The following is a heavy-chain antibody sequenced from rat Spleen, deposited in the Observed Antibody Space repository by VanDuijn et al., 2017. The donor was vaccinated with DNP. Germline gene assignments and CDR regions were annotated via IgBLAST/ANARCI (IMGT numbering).Heavy chain of an antibody. V-gene: IGHV5-22*01. CDR1: GFTFIAYY. J-gene: IGHJ2*01. CDR3: ARWNSGHFDY. Sequence: EVQLVESGGGLVQPGRSLKLSGAAPGFTFIAYYMAGVRQAPTKGLEWFAYIRYDGGSTKDGDSVKGRFTISGDNAKNTLYLQMNSLRSEDMATYYCARWNSGHFDYWGQGVMVPVSS. D-gene: IGHD4-3*01. CDR2: IRYDGGST.